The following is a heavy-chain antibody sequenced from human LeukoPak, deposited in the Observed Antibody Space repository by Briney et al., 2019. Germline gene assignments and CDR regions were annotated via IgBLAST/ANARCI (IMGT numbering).Heavy chain of an antibody. Sequence: GGSLRLSCAASGFTFSRDSMNWVRQAPGKGLEWVSYINGGGSPIFYADSVRGRFTISRDNSKNTLYLQMNSLRAEDTAVYYCAKDLRAAVAGLFDYWGQGTLVTVSS. CDR1: GFTFSRDS. J-gene: IGHJ4*02. CDR3: AKDLRAAVAGLFDY. V-gene: IGHV3-48*01. CDR2: INGGGSPI. D-gene: IGHD6-19*01.